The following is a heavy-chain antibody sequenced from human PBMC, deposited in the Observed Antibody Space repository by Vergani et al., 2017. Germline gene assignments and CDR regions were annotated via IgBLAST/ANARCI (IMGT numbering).Heavy chain of an antibody. Sequence: QVQLVESGGGLVKPGGSLRLSCTASGFFFSDYYMSWLRQAPGKGLEWISYIASSDTTVYYADSVKGRFTISRDNAKNSLYLEMNSLRAEDTAVYYCARRAGDGYNSGFWDYWGQGTLVTVSS. D-gene: IGHD5-24*01. CDR1: GFFFSDYY. CDR3: ARRAGDGYNSGFWDY. V-gene: IGHV3-11*04. J-gene: IGHJ4*02. CDR2: IASSDTTV.